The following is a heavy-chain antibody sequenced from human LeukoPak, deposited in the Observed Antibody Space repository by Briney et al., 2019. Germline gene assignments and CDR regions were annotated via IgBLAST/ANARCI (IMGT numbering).Heavy chain of an antibody. CDR2: IYSGGGT. Sequence: GGSLRLSCAASGFTFSSYWMSWVRQAPGKGLEWVSVIYSGGGTYYADSVKGRFTISRDNSKNTLYLQMNSLRAEDTAVYYCVLLHTGYDHLLDYWGPGTLVTVSS. D-gene: IGHD5-12*01. CDR3: VLLHTGYDHLLDY. V-gene: IGHV3-66*01. J-gene: IGHJ4*02. CDR1: GFTFSSYW.